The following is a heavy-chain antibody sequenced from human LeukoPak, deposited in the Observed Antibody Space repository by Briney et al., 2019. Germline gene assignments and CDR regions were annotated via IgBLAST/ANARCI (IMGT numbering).Heavy chain of an antibody. CDR1: GFXFSVSD. Sequence: GGSLRLSCAASGFXFSVSDIHWVRQASGKGLEWVGRIGVKTNSYATAYAAALQGRFTISRDDSKNTAYLQMNSLTTEDTAVYYCTTYSSGHYWGQGTLVTVSS. J-gene: IGHJ4*02. D-gene: IGHD6-19*01. CDR3: TTYSSGHY. V-gene: IGHV3-73*01. CDR2: IGVKTNSYAT.